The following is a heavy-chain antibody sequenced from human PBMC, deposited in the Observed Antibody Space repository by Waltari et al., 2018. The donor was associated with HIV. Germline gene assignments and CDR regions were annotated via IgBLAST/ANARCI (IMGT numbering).Heavy chain of an antibody. Sequence: QVQLQESGPGLVKPSETLSLTCTVSGGSISSYYWSWIRQPPGKGLEWIGYIYYSGSTNYNPSLKSRVTISVDTSKNQFSLKLSSVTAADTAVYYCARDRRYSYVKHYYYYGMDVWGQGTTVTVSS. J-gene: IGHJ6*02. CDR2: IYYSGST. CDR3: ARDRRYSYVKHYYYYGMDV. V-gene: IGHV4-59*01. CDR1: GGSISSYY. D-gene: IGHD5-18*01.